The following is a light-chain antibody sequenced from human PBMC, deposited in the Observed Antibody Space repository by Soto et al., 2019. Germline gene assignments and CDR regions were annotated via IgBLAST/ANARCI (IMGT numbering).Light chain of an antibody. CDR1: QSVGRN. CDR3: QQYNHLPPLT. J-gene: IGKJ4*01. Sequence: EIVMTQSPATLSVSPGERATLSCRASQSVGRNLDWYQQKPGQAPRLLIYGASTRATGIPARFSGSGSGTECTLTISILQSEEIASYSCQQYNHLPPLTFGGGTKVEIK. CDR2: GAS. V-gene: IGKV3-15*01.